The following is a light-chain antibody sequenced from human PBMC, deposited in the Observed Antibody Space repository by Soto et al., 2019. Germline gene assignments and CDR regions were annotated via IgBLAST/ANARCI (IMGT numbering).Light chain of an antibody. V-gene: IGLV8-61*01. CDR1: SGSVSPSYY. CDR3: GLYMGSGISV. J-gene: IGLJ3*02. CDR2: NTN. Sequence: QTVVTQEPSVSVSPGGTVTLTCALSSGSVSPSYYPSWYQQTPGQTPRTLIYNTNTRSSGVPDRFSGSILGNKAALTITGAQADDESDYFCGLYMGSGISVFGGGTQLTVL.